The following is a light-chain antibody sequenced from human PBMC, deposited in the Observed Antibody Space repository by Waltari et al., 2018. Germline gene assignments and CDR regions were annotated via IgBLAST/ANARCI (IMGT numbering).Light chain of an antibody. CDR2: DVN. V-gene: IGLV2-11*01. Sequence: QSALTQPRSVSGSPGQSVPISCTGTSRDVGYYHYVSWYQQHPGKAPNLMIYDVNERPSGVPDRFSGSKSGTTASLTISGLQAEDEADYYCCSYAGSYLRVFGGGTKLTVL. CDR3: CSYAGSYLRV. J-gene: IGLJ2*01. CDR1: SRDVGYYHY.